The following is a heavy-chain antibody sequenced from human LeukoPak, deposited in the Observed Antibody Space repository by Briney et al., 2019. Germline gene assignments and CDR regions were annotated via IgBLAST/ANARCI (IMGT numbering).Heavy chain of an antibody. Sequence: GGSLRLCCAASGFTFSGYWMSWVRQAPGKGLEWVANIKQDGSEKYYVDSVKGRFTISRDNAKNSLYLQMNSLRAEDTAVYYCARANRLYDPGDAFDIWGQGTMVTVSS. J-gene: IGHJ3*02. CDR1: GFTFSGYW. CDR2: IKQDGSEK. V-gene: IGHV3-7*01. CDR3: ARANRLYDPGDAFDI. D-gene: IGHD3-3*01.